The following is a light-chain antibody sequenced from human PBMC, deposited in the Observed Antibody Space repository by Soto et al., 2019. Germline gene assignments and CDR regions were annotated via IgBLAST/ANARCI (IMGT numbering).Light chain of an antibody. J-gene: IGKJ1*01. CDR2: GAS. CDR1: QSVSSSY. CDR3: QQYGSSPRA. V-gene: IGKV3-20*01. Sequence: EIVLTQYPGTLSLSPGERVTLSCRASQSVSSSYLAWYQQKPGQAPRLLIYGASSRATGIPDRFSGSGSGTDCTLTISRLEPEDFAVYYCQQYGSSPRAFGQGTKVEIK.